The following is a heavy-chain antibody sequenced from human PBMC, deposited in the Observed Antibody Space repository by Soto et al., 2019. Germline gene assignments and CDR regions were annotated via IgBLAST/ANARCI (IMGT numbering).Heavy chain of an antibody. D-gene: IGHD3-10*01. V-gene: IGHV1-69*01. Sequence: QVQLVQSGAEVKEPGSSVKVSCKASGGTFNGYSISWVRQAPGQGLEWVGGSIPIFTTANYAQKFQGRLTMTADESTSTAYLVLIGLRSDDTAIDYCARVDSSLVRLVGQFYFDHWGQGTLVTVSS. CDR3: ARVDSSLVRLVGQFYFDH. J-gene: IGHJ4*02. CDR1: GGTFNGYS. CDR2: SIPIFTTA.